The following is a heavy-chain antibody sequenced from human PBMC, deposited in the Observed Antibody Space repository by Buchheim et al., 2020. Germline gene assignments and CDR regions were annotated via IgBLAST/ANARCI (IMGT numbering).Heavy chain of an antibody. CDR1: GGSISSYY. V-gene: IGHV4-59*01. J-gene: IGHJ5*02. Sequence: QVQLQESGPGLVKPSETLSLTCTVSGGSISSYYWSWIWQPPGKGLEWIGYIYYSGSTNYNPSLKSRVTISVDTSKNQFSLKLSSVTAADTAVYYCARASMITFGGVIVNGWFDPWGQGTL. CDR2: IYYSGST. D-gene: IGHD3-16*02. CDR3: ARASMITFGGVIVNGWFDP.